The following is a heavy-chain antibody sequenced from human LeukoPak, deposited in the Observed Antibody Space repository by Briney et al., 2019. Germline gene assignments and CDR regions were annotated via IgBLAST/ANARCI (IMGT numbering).Heavy chain of an antibody. Sequence: SQTLSLTCTVSGDSISSGDYYWSWIRQPAGKGLEWIGRIYTSGSTNYNPSLKSRVTMSVDTSKNQFSLKLSSVTAADTAVYYCARESLRKVMDVWGKGTTVTISS. CDR2: IYTSGST. CDR3: ARESLRKVMDV. CDR1: GDSISSGDYY. D-gene: IGHD5-12*01. J-gene: IGHJ6*03. V-gene: IGHV4-61*02.